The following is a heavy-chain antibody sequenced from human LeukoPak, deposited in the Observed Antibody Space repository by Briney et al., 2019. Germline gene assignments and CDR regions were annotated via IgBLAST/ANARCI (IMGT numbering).Heavy chain of an antibody. Sequence: PGRSLRLSCAASGFTFDDYAMHWVRQAPGKGLEWVSVISGSGGTTFYSDSVKGRFTISRDKSKNTLYLQMNSLRAEDTAVYYCAKSGGDSCYSFSSIWGQGTLVTVSS. D-gene: IGHD2-15*01. J-gene: IGHJ4*02. CDR1: GFTFDDYA. V-gene: IGHV3-23*01. CDR3: AKSGGDSCYSFSSI. CDR2: ISGSGGTT.